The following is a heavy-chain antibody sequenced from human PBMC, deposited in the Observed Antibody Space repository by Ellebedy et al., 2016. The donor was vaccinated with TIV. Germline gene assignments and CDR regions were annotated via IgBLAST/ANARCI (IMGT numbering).Heavy chain of an antibody. CDR3: ARGERWDSSGYYYVY. D-gene: IGHD3-22*01. Sequence: GGSLRLSCAASGFTLSNYDMHWVRQGIGKRLEWVSGINRAGQTHPADSMKGRFTVSRDNAQNSFYLQLNSLRAEDTAVYYCARGERWDSSGYYYVYWGQGTLVTVSS. V-gene: IGHV3-13*01. CDR1: GFTLSNYD. CDR2: INRAGQT. J-gene: IGHJ4*02.